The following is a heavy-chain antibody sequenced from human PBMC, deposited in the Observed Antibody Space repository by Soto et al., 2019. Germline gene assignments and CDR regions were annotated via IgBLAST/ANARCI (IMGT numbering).Heavy chain of an antibody. CDR1: GFTFSSYG. J-gene: IGHJ4*02. D-gene: IGHD1-26*01. Sequence: GESLKISCAASGFTFSSYGMHWVRQAPGKGLEWVAVISYDGSNKYYADSVKGRFTISRDNSKNTLYLQMNSLRAEDTAVYYCAKMARRSGSYYDYWGQGTLVTVSS. CDR2: ISYDGSNK. V-gene: IGHV3-30*18. CDR3: AKMARRSGSYYDY.